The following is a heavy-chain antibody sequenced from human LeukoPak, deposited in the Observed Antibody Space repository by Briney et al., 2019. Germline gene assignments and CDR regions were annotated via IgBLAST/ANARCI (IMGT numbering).Heavy chain of an antibody. J-gene: IGHJ4*02. CDR1: GYTFTSYD. CDR3: ARYKTMAHYFDY. CDR2: MNPNSGNT. D-gene: IGHD1-14*01. Sequence: GASVKVSCKASGYTFTSYDINWVRQAPGQGLEWMGWMNPNSGNTGYAQKFQGRVTITRDTSASTAYMELSSLRSEDTAVYYCARYKTMAHYFDYWGQGTLVTVSS. V-gene: IGHV1-8*03.